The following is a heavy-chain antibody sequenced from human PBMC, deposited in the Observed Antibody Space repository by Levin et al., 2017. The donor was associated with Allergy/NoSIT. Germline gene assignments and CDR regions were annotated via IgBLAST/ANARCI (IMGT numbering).Heavy chain of an antibody. CDR1: GFTFSSYG. D-gene: IGHD1-7*01. J-gene: IGHJ4*02. V-gene: IGHV3-30*18. CDR2: ISYDGSNK. CDR3: AKDRRSYNWNYANPLRHDY. Sequence: GGSLRLSCAASGFTFSSYGMHWVRQAPGKGLEWVAVISYDGSNKYYADSVKGRFTISRDNSKNTLYLQMNSLRAEDTAVYYCAKDRRSYNWNYANPLRHDYWGQGTLVTVSS.